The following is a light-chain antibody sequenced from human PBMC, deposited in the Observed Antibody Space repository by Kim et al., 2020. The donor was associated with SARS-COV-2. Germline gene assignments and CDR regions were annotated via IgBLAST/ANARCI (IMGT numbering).Light chain of an antibody. CDR2: AAS. Sequence: SGGGGGRVTWGGRGKIGRGRVWDQRKPGGGRRVRVFAASDLRSGGPSRCSGGGSGTEFTLTINGLQPEDFATYYCQQADRFPLTFGGGTKVDIK. J-gene: IGKJ4*01. CDR3: QQADRFPLT. CDR1: GKIGRG. V-gene: IGKV1-12*01.